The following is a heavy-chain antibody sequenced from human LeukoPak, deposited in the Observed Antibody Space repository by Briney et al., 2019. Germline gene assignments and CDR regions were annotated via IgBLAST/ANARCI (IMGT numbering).Heavy chain of an antibody. Sequence: GASVKVSCKASGYTFTGYYMHWVRQAPGQGLEWMGIIYPGDSDTRYSPSFQGQVTISADKSISTAYLQCSSLKASDTAMYYCARGRGRQATDVFDIWGQGTMVTVSS. J-gene: IGHJ3*02. CDR1: GYTFTGYY. CDR2: IYPGDSDT. D-gene: IGHD3-16*01. V-gene: IGHV5-51*01. CDR3: ARGRGRQATDVFDI.